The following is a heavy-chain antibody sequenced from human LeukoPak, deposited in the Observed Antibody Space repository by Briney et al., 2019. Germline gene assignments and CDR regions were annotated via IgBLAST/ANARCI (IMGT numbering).Heavy chain of an antibody. CDR1: GLTFSGYG. CDR2: LSYDGSNK. V-gene: IGHV3-33*01. J-gene: IGHJ4*02. D-gene: IGHD6-19*01. CDR3: ARGLYKNGWYYFDY. Sequence: GGSLRLSCAASGLTFSGYGIHWVRQAPGKGLEWVAFLSYDGSNKFYADSVKGRFTISRDNSENTLHLQMNSLKDEDTAVYYCARGLYKNGWYYFDYWGQGTLVTVSS.